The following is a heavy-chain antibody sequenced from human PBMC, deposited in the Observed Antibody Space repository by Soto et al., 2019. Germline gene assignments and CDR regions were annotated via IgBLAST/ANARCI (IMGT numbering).Heavy chain of an antibody. CDR1: GGTFRNHV. CDR2: IIPIIGTP. CDR3: ARDLEFRDGNISHLDY. D-gene: IGHD3-10*01. Sequence: ASVKVCCKASGGTFRNHVFNWVRQAPGQGLEWMGGIIPIIGTPNYAQKFQGRVTITADASTNTVYLEVSSLRSQDTAVYYCARDLEFRDGNISHLDYWGQGTLVTVS. J-gene: IGHJ4*02. V-gene: IGHV1-69*13.